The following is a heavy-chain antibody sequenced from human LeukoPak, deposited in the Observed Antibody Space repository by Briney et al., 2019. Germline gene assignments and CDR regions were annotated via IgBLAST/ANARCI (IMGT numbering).Heavy chain of an antibody. CDR2: ISERGGST. V-gene: IGHV3-23*01. CDR3: AKRGVVIRGILVIGYHQEAYHYDF. Sequence: GGPLTLSCVVSGISLSNYAMTWVRQAPGKGLEWVSYISERGGSTTYADSVKGRFTISRDTSLNTLYLQRNNLRAEDTAVYFCAKRGVVIRGILVIGYHQEAYHYDFWGQGVLVTVSS. J-gene: IGHJ4*02. CDR1: GISLSNYA. D-gene: IGHD3-10*01.